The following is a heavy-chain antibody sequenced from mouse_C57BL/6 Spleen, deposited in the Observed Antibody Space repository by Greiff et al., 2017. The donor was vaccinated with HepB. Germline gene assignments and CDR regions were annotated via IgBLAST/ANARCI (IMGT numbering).Heavy chain of an antibody. Sequence: VQLQQSGPELVKPGASVKIPCKASGYTFTDYNMDWVKQSHGKSLEWIGDINPNNGGTIYNQKFKGKATLTVDKSSSTAYMERRSLTSEDTAVYYCARVDYYGSSYEYFDVWGTGTTVTVSS. CDR1: GYTFTDYN. D-gene: IGHD1-1*01. CDR2: INPNNGGT. CDR3: ARVDYYGSSYEYFDV. V-gene: IGHV1-18*01. J-gene: IGHJ1*03.